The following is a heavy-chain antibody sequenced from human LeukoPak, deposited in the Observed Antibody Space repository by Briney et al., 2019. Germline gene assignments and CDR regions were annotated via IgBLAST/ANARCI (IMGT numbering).Heavy chain of an antibody. V-gene: IGHV3-23*01. Sequence: GGSLRLSCAASGFTFSSYAMSWVRQAPGKGLEWVSAISGSGGSTYYADSVKGRFTISRDNSKNTLYLQMNSLRAEDTAVYYCAKAHYDSSGYYYCLFDYWGQGTLVTVSS. CDR3: AKAHYDSSGYYYCLFDY. J-gene: IGHJ4*02. CDR1: GFTFSSYA. CDR2: ISGSGGST. D-gene: IGHD3-22*01.